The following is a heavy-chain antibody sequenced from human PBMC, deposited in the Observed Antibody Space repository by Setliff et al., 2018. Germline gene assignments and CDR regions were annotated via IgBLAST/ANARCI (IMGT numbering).Heavy chain of an antibody. CDR2: ITPIFETA. CDR3: GRAGVAAADRKGLLDY. J-gene: IGHJ4*02. D-gene: IGHD6-13*01. CDR1: GGTFSGYA. V-gene: IGHV1-69*06. Sequence: SVKVSCKASGGTFSGYAFSWVRQAPGQGLQWVGGITPIFETAHYAQKFQDRVTITADKSTSTVYMDLSGLTSEDTAVYYCGRAGVAAADRKGLLDYWGQGTLVTVSS.